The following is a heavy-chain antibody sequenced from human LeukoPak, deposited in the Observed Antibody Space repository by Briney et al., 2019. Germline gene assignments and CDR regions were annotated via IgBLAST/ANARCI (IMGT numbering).Heavy chain of an antibody. CDR3: ARGEYSYGTYYYYMDV. V-gene: IGHV1-69*05. Sequence: SVKVSCKASGGTFSSYAISWVRQAPGQGLEWMGGIIPIFGTANYAQKFQGRVTITTDEYTSTAYMELSSLRSEDTDVYYCARGEYSYGTYYYYMDVWGQGTMVTVSS. J-gene: IGHJ6*03. CDR1: GGTFSSYA. D-gene: IGHD5-18*01. CDR2: IIPIFGTA.